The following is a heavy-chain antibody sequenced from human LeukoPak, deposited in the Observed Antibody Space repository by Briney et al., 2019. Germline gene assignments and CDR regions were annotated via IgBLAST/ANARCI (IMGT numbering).Heavy chain of an antibody. J-gene: IGHJ4*02. CDR3: AEGEGAMVRGIVDY. D-gene: IGHD3-10*01. CDR2: ISGSGGST. Sequence: GGSLRLSCAASGFTFSFYAMYWVGQAPGKGLEWVSAISGSGGSTSYADSVKGRFTISRDNTKTTLYLQMNRLRAEDTAVYYCAEGEGAMVRGIVDYWGQGTLVTVSS. CDR1: GFTFSFYA. V-gene: IGHV3-23*01.